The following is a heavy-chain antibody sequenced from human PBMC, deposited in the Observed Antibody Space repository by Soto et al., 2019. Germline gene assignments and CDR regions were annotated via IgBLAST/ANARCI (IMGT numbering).Heavy chain of an antibody. Sequence: GESLKISCKASGYNFISYWIAWVRQMPEKGLEWMGIIYPGDSDATYSPSFEGQVTFSVDKSITTAYLQWISLKASDTAMYYCARQAYFGSGTYYSDYWGQGTQVTVSS. J-gene: IGHJ4*02. CDR3: ARQAYFGSGTYYSDY. D-gene: IGHD3-10*01. CDR2: IYPGDSDA. V-gene: IGHV5-51*01. CDR1: GYNFISYW.